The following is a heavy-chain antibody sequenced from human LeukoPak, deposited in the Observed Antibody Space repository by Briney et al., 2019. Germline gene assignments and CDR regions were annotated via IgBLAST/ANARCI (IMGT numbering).Heavy chain of an antibody. V-gene: IGHV4-30-4*01. J-gene: IGHJ5*02. Sequence: SETLSLTCTVSGGSISSGDYYWSWIRQPPGKGLEWIGYIYYSGNTYYNPSLKSRVTISVDTSKNQFSLKLSSVTAADTAVYYCARERYYCSTTLCSPDWFDPWGQGTLVTVTS. CDR1: GGSISSGDYY. D-gene: IGHD2-2*01. CDR3: ARERYYCSTTLCSPDWFDP. CDR2: IYYSGNT.